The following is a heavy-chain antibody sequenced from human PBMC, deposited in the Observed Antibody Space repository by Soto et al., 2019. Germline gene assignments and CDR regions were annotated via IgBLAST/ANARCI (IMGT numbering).Heavy chain of an antibody. CDR2: LRPRTGNT. CDR1: GYTFTNYY. V-gene: IGHV1-46*01. Sequence: SVKVSCKASGYTFTNYYIHWLRQAPGQGLEWLGILRPRTGNTGYAQRFQGRVTMTRDTSTGTVYMELTSLKSDDTAVYYCARELNESFYFDYWGQGTQVTVSS. CDR3: ARELNESFYFDY. J-gene: IGHJ4*02.